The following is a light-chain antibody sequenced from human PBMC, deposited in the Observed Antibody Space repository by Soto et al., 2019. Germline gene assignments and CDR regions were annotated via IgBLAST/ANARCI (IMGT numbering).Light chain of an antibody. J-gene: IGLJ2*01. CDR1: SSDVGGYNY. CDR3: SSYAGSNSVV. CDR2: DVS. V-gene: IGLV2-11*01. Sequence: QSALTQPRSVSGSPGQSVTISCTGTSSDVGGYNYVSWYQQHPGKAPKLMIYDVSKRPSGVPDRFSGSKSGNTASLTISGLQAEDEADYYCSSYAGSNSVVFGGGTKLTGL.